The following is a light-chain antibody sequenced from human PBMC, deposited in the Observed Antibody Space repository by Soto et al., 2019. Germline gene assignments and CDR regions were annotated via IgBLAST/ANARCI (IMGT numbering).Light chain of an antibody. CDR3: QTWSTDIRV. CDR2: VNSDGSH. CDR1: SGHNSYA. J-gene: IGLJ3*02. V-gene: IGLV4-69*01. Sequence: QPVLTQSPSASASLGSSVKLTCTLSSGHNSYAIAWHQQQPEKGPRYLMKVNSDGSHSKGHGTPDRFSGSSSGAERYLTISSLQFEDEADYYCQTWSTDIRVFGGGTKVTVL.